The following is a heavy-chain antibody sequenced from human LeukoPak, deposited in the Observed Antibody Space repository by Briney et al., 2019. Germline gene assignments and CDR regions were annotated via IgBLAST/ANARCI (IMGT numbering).Heavy chain of an antibody. CDR2: ISWNSGSI. CDR3: AKGGVVVPAALFDP. CDR1: GFAFDDYA. D-gene: IGHD2-2*01. V-gene: IGHV3-9*01. J-gene: IGHJ5*02. Sequence: GGSLRLSCAASGFAFDDYAMHWVRQAPGKGQEWVSGISWNSGSIGYADSVKGRFTISRDNAKNSLYLQMNSLRAEDTALYYCAKGGVVVPAALFDPWGQGTLVTVPS.